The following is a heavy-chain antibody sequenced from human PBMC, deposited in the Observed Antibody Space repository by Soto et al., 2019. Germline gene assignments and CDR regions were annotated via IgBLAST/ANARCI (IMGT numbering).Heavy chain of an antibody. V-gene: IGHV3-30-3*01. CDR1: GFTFSSYA. CDR3: ARGVRFLEWLLYDY. J-gene: IGHJ4*02. CDR2: ISYDGSNK. Sequence: QVQLVESGGGVVQPGRSLRLSCAASGFTFSSYAMHWVRQAPGKGLEWVAVISYDGSNKYYADSVKGRFTISRDNSKNTLYLQMNSLRAEDTAVYYCARGVRFLEWLLYDYWGQGTLVTVSS. D-gene: IGHD3-3*01.